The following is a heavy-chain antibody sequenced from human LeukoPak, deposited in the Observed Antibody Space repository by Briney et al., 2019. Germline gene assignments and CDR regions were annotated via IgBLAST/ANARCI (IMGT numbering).Heavy chain of an antibody. Sequence: ASVKVSCKASGYTSTSYGISWVRQAPGQGLEWMGWVSAYNGNTNYAQKLQDRVTMTTETSTSTAYMELRSLRSGDTAVYYCASNMRWLDAFSIWGQGTMVTVSS. J-gene: IGHJ3*02. D-gene: IGHD5-24*01. CDR1: GYTSTSYG. CDR2: VSAYNGNT. CDR3: ASNMRWLDAFSI. V-gene: IGHV1-18*01.